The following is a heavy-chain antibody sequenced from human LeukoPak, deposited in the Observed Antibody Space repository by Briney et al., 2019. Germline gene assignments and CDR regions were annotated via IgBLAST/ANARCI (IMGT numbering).Heavy chain of an antibody. Sequence: SVKVSCKASGGTFSSYAFSWVRLAPGQGLEWMGRIIPILGIANYAQKFQGRVTITADKSTSTAYMELSSLRSEDTAVYYCARVGPPEYYYDSSGFFDAKAHFDYWGQGTLGTVSS. J-gene: IGHJ4*02. CDR3: ARVGPPEYYYDSSGFFDAKAHFDY. D-gene: IGHD3-22*01. V-gene: IGHV1-69*04. CDR2: IIPILGIA. CDR1: GGTFSSYA.